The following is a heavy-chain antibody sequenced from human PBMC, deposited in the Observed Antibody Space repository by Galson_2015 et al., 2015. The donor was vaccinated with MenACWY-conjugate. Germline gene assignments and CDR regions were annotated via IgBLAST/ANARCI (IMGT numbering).Heavy chain of an antibody. CDR2: ISSSSSTK. CDR1: GFTFSNYS. D-gene: IGHD2-2*01. Sequence: SLRLSCAVSGFTFSNYSMNWVRQTPGKGLEWVSYISSSSSTKYYADSVKGRFTISRDNAKNSLYLQMNSLRAEDTAVYYCATYCISTSCYSKFDPWGQGTLVTVSS. V-gene: IGHV3-48*01. CDR3: ATYCISTSCYSKFDP. J-gene: IGHJ5*02.